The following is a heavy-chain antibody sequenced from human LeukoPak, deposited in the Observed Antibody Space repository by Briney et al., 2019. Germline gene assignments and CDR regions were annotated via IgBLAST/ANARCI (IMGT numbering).Heavy chain of an antibody. CDR1: GGSFSGYY. Sequence: SETLSLTCAVYGGSFSGYYWSWIRQPPGKGLEWIGEINHSGSTNYNPSLKSRVTISVDPSKTQFSLKLSSVTSADTAVYYCARAGKSWLQLGWFDYWGQGTPVTVSS. CDR3: ARAGKSWLQLGWFDY. CDR2: INHSGST. V-gene: IGHV4-34*01. J-gene: IGHJ4*02. D-gene: IGHD5-24*01.